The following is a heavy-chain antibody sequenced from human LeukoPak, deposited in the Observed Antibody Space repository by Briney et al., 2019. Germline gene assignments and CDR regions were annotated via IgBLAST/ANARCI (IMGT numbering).Heavy chain of an antibody. CDR3: ASSSSGSYYNGFDI. V-gene: IGHV4-61*02. Sequence: PSETLSLTCTVSGASISSGSYYWSWIRQPAGKGLEWIGRIYTSGNTNYNPSLKSRVTISLDTSKNQFSLNLSSVTAADTAVYYCASSSSGSYYNGFDIWGQGTMVTVAS. D-gene: IGHD3-10*01. CDR1: GASISSGSYY. CDR2: IYTSGNT. J-gene: IGHJ3*02.